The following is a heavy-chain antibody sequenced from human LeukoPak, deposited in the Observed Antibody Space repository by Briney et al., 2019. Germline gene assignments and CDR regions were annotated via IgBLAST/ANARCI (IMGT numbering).Heavy chain of an antibody. CDR1: GGSISTTNYY. D-gene: IGHD3-3*01. Sequence: SETLSLTCTVSGGSISTTNYYWGWIRQPPGRDLEWIGSIYSSGNTYYNPSLESRVTISVDTSKSQLSLKLTSATAADTSVYYCARHSGLRSPFDPWGQGTLVTVSS. V-gene: IGHV4-39*01. CDR2: IYSSGNT. J-gene: IGHJ5*02. CDR3: ARHSGLRSPFDP.